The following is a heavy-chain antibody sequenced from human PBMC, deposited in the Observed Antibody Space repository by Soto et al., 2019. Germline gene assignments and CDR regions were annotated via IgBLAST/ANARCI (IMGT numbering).Heavy chain of an antibody. D-gene: IGHD6-19*01. CDR3: ASGVAVAGTSGGDYDAFDI. J-gene: IGHJ3*02. CDR1: GYTFTSYG. Sequence: ASVKVSCKASGYTFTSYGISWVRQAPGQGLEWMGWISAYNGNTNYAQKLQGRVTMTTDTSTSTAYMELRSLRSDDTAVYYCASGVAVAGTSGGDYDAFDIWGQGTMVTVSS. CDR2: ISAYNGNT. V-gene: IGHV1-18*01.